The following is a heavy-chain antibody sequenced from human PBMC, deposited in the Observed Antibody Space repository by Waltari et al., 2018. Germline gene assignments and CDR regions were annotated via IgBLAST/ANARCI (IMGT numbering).Heavy chain of an antibody. CDR2: VYWDGSQ. D-gene: IGHD3-9*01. V-gene: IGHV2-5*02. CDR1: GFSFSTSGVG. Sequence: QITLKESGPTLVKPTQTLPLTCAFSGFSFSTSGVGGGWIRQPPGKALEWLAFVYWDGSQRYSPSLKGRLTITKDTSEDQVVLTMTNMDPVDTATYFCAHRPSHYDILSGYYNYFDYWGQGILVTVSS. CDR3: AHRPSHYDILSGYYNYFDY. J-gene: IGHJ4*02.